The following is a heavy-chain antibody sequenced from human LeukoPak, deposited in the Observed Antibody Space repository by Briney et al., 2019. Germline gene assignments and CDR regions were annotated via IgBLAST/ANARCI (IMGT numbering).Heavy chain of an antibody. Sequence: SETLSLTCGVSGGSISSNNWWSWVRQSPGRGLEWIGEIYHNGATLYNPSLKSRVTVSVDTSKNRFSLRLTSLTAVDTAVYYCAREDRAGAATGGDHWGQGTLVTVSS. V-gene: IGHV4-4*02. CDR1: GGSISSNNW. CDR2: IYHNGAT. D-gene: IGHD1-26*01. CDR3: AREDRAGAATGGDH. J-gene: IGHJ4*02.